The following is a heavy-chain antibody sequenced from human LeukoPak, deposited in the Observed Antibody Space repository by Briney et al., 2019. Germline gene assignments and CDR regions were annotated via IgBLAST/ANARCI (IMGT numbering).Heavy chain of an antibody. CDR3: ATELELRRRRPGLATNWFDP. J-gene: IGHJ5*02. Sequence: PSETLSLTCAVYGVSFSGYYWSWLRQPPGKGLEWIGEINHSGSTNYNPSLKSRVTISVDTSKKQFSLKLSSVTAADTAVYYCATELELRRRRPGLATNWFDPWGQGTLVTVSS. CDR2: INHSGST. CDR1: GVSFSGYY. D-gene: IGHD1-7*01. V-gene: IGHV4-34*01.